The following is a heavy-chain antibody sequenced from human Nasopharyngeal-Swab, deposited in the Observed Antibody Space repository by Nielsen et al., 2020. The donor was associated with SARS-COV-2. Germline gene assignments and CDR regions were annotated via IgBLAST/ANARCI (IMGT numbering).Heavy chain of an antibody. Sequence: GESLKISCAASGFTFSSYAMSWVRQAPGKGLEWVANIKQDGSEKYYVDSVKGRSTISRDNAKNSLYLQMNSLRAEDTAVYYCARDLYSSGSIPIYYYYYGMDVWGQGTTVTVSS. CDR3: ARDLYSSGSIPIYYYYYGMDV. V-gene: IGHV3-7*01. J-gene: IGHJ6*02. D-gene: IGHD6-19*01. CDR2: IKQDGSEK. CDR1: GFTFSSYA.